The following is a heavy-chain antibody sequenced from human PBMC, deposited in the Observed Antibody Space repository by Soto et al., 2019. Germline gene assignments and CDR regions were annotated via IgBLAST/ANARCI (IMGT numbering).Heavy chain of an antibody. CDR3: ASSVYYDSSGPAAFDI. CDR2: IIPIFGTA. D-gene: IGHD3-22*01. V-gene: IGHV1-69*13. Sequence: GASVKVSCKASGGTFSSYAISWVRQAPGQGLEWMGGIIPIFGTANYAQKFQGRVTITADESTSTAYMELSSLRSEDTAVYYCASSVYYDSSGPAAFDIWGQGTLVTVSS. J-gene: IGHJ4*02. CDR1: GGTFSSYA.